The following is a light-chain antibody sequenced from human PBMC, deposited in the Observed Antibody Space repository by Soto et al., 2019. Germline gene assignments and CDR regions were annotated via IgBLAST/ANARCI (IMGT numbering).Light chain of an antibody. CDR1: TSDVDGYNY. Sequence: QSALSQPASVSGSPGQSITISCTGTTSDVDGYNYVSWYQHHPGKAPKLMIYEVTNRPSGVSNRFSGSKSANTASLTIAGLHAEDEDDYYCSSYTRSNPWVFGGGTKVTVL. J-gene: IGLJ3*02. CDR3: SSYTRSNPWV. CDR2: EVT. V-gene: IGLV2-14*01.